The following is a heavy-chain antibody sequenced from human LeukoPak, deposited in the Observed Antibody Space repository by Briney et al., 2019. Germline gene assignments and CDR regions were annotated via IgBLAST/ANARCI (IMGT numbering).Heavy chain of an antibody. CDR3: ATGRAAHLFDY. CDR1: GFTFSSHW. D-gene: IGHD6-6*01. CDR2: VKQDGSEK. Sequence: GGSLRLSCAASGFTFSSHWMIWVRQAQGKGLEWVANVKQDGSEKYYVDSVKGRFTISRVNAKNSLYLQMNSLRVEDTAVYYCATGRAAHLFDYWGQGTLVTVSS. V-gene: IGHV3-7*01. J-gene: IGHJ4*02.